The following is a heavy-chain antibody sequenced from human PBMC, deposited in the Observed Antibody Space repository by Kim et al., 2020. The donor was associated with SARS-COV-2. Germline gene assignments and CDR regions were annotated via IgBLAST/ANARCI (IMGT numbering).Heavy chain of an antibody. Sequence: ASVKVSCKASGNTFTTYAIHWVRQATGQRLEWMGWINAGNGNIKHSQKFKGRVTISRDTSSTTVYMELSSLTPEDTAVYYCATAGPSGNYDRMLDYWGQG. V-gene: IGHV1-3*01. CDR3: ATAGPSGNYDRMLDY. CDR2: INAGNGNI. CDR1: GNTFTTYA. J-gene: IGHJ4*02. D-gene: IGHD3-10*01.